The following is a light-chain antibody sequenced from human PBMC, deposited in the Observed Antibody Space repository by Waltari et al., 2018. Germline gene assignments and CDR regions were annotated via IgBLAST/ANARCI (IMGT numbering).Light chain of an antibody. CDR1: QGIGTW. Sequence: DIQMTQSPSSVSASVGDRVTISCRASQGIGTWLAWYQQKPGKAPNLLIHGASSLQSGVPSRCSGSESVTEFTLTINGLQPEDFATYYCQQTDSFPLTFGGGTKVEMK. CDR2: GAS. V-gene: IGKV1-12*01. CDR3: QQTDSFPLT. J-gene: IGKJ4*01.